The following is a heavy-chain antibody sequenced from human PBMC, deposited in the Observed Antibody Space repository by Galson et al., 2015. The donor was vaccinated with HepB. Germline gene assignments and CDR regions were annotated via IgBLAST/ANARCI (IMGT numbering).Heavy chain of an antibody. CDR1: GFTFSSYG. J-gene: IGHJ3*02. Sequence: SLRLSCAASGFTFSSYGMHWVRQAPGKGLEWVAVIWYDGSNKYYADSVKGRFTISRDNSKNTLYLQMNSLRAEDTTVYCCAKAHRYCSSTSCYLVNDAFDIWSQGTMVTVSS. V-gene: IGHV3-33*06. CDR3: AKAHRYCSSTSCYLVNDAFDI. D-gene: IGHD2-2*01. CDR2: IWYDGSNK.